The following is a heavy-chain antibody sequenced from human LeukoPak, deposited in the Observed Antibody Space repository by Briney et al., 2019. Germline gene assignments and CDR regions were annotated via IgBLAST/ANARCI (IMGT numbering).Heavy chain of an antibody. J-gene: IGHJ4*02. Sequence: PGGSLRLSCAASGFTVSSNYMSWVCQAPGKGLEWVSVIYSGGSTYYADSVKGRFTISRDNSKNTLYLQMNSLRAEDTAVYYCARASIAAAGLYYFDSWGQGTLVTVSS. CDR1: GFTVSSNY. CDR2: IYSGGST. D-gene: IGHD6-25*01. CDR3: ARASIAAAGLYYFDS. V-gene: IGHV3-53*01.